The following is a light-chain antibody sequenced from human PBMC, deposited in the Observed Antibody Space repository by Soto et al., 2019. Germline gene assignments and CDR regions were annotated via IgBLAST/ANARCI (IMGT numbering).Light chain of an antibody. CDR1: SSHIGAGYY. CDR3: QSYDSSLSGSV. V-gene: IGLV1-40*01. J-gene: IGLJ3*02. Sequence: QSVLTQPPSVSGAPGQRVTISCTGSSSHIGAGYYVYWYQQLPGTAPKLLIYGNSNRPSGVPDRFSGSKSGTSASLAITGLQAEDEADYYCQSYDSSLSGSVFGGGTKLTVL. CDR2: GNS.